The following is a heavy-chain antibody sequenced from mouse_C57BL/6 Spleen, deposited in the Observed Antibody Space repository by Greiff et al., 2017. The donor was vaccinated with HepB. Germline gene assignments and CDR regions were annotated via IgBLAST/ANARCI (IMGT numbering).Heavy chain of an antibody. CDR2: INPSSGYT. CDR3: ARIAMDY. J-gene: IGHJ4*01. CDR1: GYTFTSYW. V-gene: IGHV1-7*01. Sequence: VQLQQSGAELAKPGASVKLSCKASGYTFTSYWMHWVKQRPGQGLEWIGYINPSSGYTKYNQKFKDKAPLTADKSASTAYMQLSSLTYEDSAVYYCARIAMDYWGQGTSVTVSS.